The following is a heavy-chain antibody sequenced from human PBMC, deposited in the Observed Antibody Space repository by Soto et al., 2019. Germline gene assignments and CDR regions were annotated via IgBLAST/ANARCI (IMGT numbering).Heavy chain of an antibody. J-gene: IGHJ6*02. CDR2: ISYDGSNK. D-gene: IGHD3-3*01. V-gene: IGHV3-30-3*01. CDR1: GFTFSSYA. CDR3: ARGADFWSGYYSGADTRGYYYYGMDV. Sequence: QVQLVESGGGVVQPGRSLRLSCAASGFTFSSYAMHWVRQAPGKGLEWVAVISYDGSNKYYADSVKGRFTISRDNSKKTRYLQMDSMRAEDTAVYYCARGADFWSGYYSGADTRGYYYYGMDVWGQGTTVTVSS.